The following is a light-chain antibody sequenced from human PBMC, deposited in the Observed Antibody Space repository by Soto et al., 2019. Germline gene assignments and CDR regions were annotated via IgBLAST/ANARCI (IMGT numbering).Light chain of an antibody. Sequence: SYELTQSHSVSVAPGKTATITCGGNNVGDKPVHWYQHRPGQAPVLLIYNDTDRPSGIPERFSGCNSGDTATLTSRRVDAGGEADSYRQVRGSRTGHTAFGGGSKLPV. J-gene: IGLJ7*01. V-gene: IGLV3-21*03. CDR3: QVRGSRTGHTA. CDR1: NVGDKP. CDR2: NDT.